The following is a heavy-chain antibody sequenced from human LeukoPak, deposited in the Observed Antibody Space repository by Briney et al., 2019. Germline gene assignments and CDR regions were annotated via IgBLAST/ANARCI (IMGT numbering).Heavy chain of an antibody. Sequence: PGGSLRLSCAASGFTVSSNYMSWVRQAPGKGLEWVSVIYSGGSTYYAASVKGRFTISRDNSKNLVFLQMNSLRAEDTAVYYCAKDQWNPDFWGQGTLVSVSS. V-gene: IGHV3-53*01. CDR1: GFTVSSNY. CDR2: IYSGGST. D-gene: IGHD6-19*01. J-gene: IGHJ4*02. CDR3: AKDQWNPDF.